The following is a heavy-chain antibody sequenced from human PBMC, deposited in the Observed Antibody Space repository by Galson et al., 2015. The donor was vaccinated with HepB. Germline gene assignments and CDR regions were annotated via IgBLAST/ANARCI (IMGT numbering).Heavy chain of an antibody. Sequence: KVSCKASGYTFTSYWIGWVRQMPGKGLEWMGIIYPGDSDTRYSPSFQGQVTISADKSISTAYLQWSSLKASDTAMYYCARTDYYGSGPSEALEAFDIWGQGTMVTVSS. D-gene: IGHD3-10*01. V-gene: IGHV5-51*01. CDR1: GYTFTSYW. J-gene: IGHJ3*02. CDR3: ARTDYYGSGPSEALEAFDI. CDR2: IYPGDSDT.